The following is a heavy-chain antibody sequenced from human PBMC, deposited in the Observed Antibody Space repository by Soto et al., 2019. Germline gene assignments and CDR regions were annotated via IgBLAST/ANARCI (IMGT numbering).Heavy chain of an antibody. Sequence: QITLKESGPTLVKPTQTLTLTCTFSGFSLSSYEVSVGWIRQPPGKALEWLALIYWDGDQSYSPSLRSRLTITKDTSNNQVVLTMTIMDPVETATYYCVPIARKTGPATWGQGSPVTVSS. V-gene: IGHV2-5*02. CDR2: IYWDGDQ. D-gene: IGHD2-15*01. CDR3: VPIARKTGPAT. CDR1: GFSLSSYEVS. J-gene: IGHJ4*02.